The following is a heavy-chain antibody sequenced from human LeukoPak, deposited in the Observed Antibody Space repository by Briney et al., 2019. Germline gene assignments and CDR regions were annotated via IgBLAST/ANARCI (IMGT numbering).Heavy chain of an antibody. V-gene: IGHV1-18*01. Sequence: ASVKVSCKASGYAFSSYGIGWVRQAPGQGLEWMGWVGPYNRKTNYSQKFQGRVTMTTDTSTSTAYMELRSLRSDDTAVYYCARVGAYDSSSVDYWGQGTLVTVSS. CDR3: ARVGAYDSSSVDY. CDR1: GYAFSSYG. J-gene: IGHJ4*02. CDR2: VGPYNRKT. D-gene: IGHD3-22*01.